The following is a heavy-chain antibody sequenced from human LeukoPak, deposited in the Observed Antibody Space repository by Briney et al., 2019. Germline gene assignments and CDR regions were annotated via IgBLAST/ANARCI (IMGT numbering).Heavy chain of an antibody. J-gene: IGHJ4*02. CDR1: GFTFSSYA. Sequence: GGSLRLSCAASGFTFSSYAMSWVRQAPGKGLEWVSSISASAAMTYYADSVRGRFTVSGDNSNNTLYLQMSSLTAADTAVYYCAKDRSIGTYYTFDHWGQGTLVTVSS. CDR2: ISASAAMT. CDR3: AKDRSIGTYYTFDH. D-gene: IGHD1-26*01. V-gene: IGHV3-23*01.